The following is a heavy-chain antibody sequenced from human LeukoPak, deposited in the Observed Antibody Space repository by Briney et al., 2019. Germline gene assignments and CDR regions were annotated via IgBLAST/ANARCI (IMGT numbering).Heavy chain of an antibody. D-gene: IGHD6-6*01. V-gene: IGHV4-30-2*01. CDR3: AKMSSSSNWFDP. CDR2: IYHSGNT. J-gene: IGHJ5*02. CDR1: GGSMTSGGCS. Sequence: SQTLSLTCAVSGGSMTSGGCSWSWIRQPPGEGLEFIGYIYHSGNTYYMPSLKSRVIISVDRSKNQLFLKLSSVTAADTAVYYCAKMSSSSNWFDPWGQGTLVTVSS.